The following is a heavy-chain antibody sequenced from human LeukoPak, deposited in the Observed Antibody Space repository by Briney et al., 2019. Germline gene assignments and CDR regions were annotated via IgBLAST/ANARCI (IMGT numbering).Heavy chain of an antibody. D-gene: IGHD6-13*01. CDR3: ARPRAAPDTYYFDY. V-gene: IGHV1-18*01. CDR2: IRDNKGNT. J-gene: IGHJ4*02. Sequence: ASVKVSCKASGYTFTIYGISWVRQAPGQGLEWMGWIRDNKGNTNYAQNFQGRVTMTTDTSTSTAYMELRSLRSDDTAVYFCARPRAAPDTYYFDYWGQGTLVTVSS. CDR1: GYTFTIYG.